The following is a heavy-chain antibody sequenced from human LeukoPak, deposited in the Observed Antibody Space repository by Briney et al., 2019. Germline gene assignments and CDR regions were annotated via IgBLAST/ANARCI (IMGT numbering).Heavy chain of an antibody. J-gene: IGHJ5*02. CDR1: GFTFSSYS. CDR3: ARDIWFGELWHWFDP. Sequence: KAGGSLRLSCAASGFTFSSYSMNWVRQAPGKGLEWVSSISSSSSYIYYADSVKGRFTISRDNAKNSLYLQMNSLRAEDTAVYYCARDIWFGELWHWFDPWGQGTLVTVSS. D-gene: IGHD3-10*01. CDR2: ISSSSSYI. V-gene: IGHV3-21*01.